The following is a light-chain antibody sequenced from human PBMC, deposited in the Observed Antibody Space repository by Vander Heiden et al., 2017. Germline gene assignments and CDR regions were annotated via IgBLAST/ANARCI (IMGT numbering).Light chain of an antibody. V-gene: IGLV1-44*01. CDR3: AAWDDTLREV. J-gene: IGLJ1*01. CDR1: SSNIGSNI. Sequence: QSVLTQPPSASGTPGQRVTISCSGSSSNIGSNIVNWYQQVPGRPPNLLVYKDDQRPSGVPDRFSGSRSGTSASLAISGLQSEDEADYYCAAWDDTLREVFGTGTKVTVL. CDR2: KDD.